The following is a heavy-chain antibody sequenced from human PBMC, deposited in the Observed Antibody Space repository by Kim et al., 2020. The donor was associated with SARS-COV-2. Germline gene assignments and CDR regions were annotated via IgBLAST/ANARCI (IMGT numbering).Heavy chain of an antibody. CDR2: IWYDGSNK. CDR1: GFTFSSYG. V-gene: IGHV3-33*01. Sequence: GGSLRLSCAASGFTFSSYGMHWVRQAPGKGLEWVAVIWYDGSNKYYADSVKGRFTISRDNSKNTLYLQMNSLRAEDTAVYYCAREEQWLADYYYGMDVWGQGTTVTVSS. D-gene: IGHD6-19*01. J-gene: IGHJ6*02. CDR3: AREEQWLADYYYGMDV.